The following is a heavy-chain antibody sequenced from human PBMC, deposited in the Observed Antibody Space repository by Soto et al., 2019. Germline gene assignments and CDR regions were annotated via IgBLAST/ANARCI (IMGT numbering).Heavy chain of an antibody. D-gene: IGHD3-10*01. CDR1: GGSISSGDYY. CDR3: ARDQPDFTMVRGVIPNWFDP. Sequence: QVQLQESGPGLVKPSQTLSLTCTVSGGSISSGDYYWRWIRQPPGKGLEWIGYIYYSGSTYYNPSLRSRLSLSVDTSRKQIDLKLSPVTAADTAVYYCARDQPDFTMVRGVIPNWFDPWGQGTLVTVSS. CDR2: IYYSGST. J-gene: IGHJ5*02. V-gene: IGHV4-30-4*01.